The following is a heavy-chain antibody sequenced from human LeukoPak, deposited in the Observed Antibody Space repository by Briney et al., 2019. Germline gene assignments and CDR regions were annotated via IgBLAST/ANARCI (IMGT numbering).Heavy chain of an antibody. J-gene: IGHJ4*02. CDR3: ATPLDYYDSSGYHQGGD. CDR2: IIPIFGTA. D-gene: IGHD3-22*01. Sequence: SVKVSCKASGCTFSSYAISWVRQAPGQGLEWMGGIIPIFGTANYAQKFQGRVTITADESTSTAYMELSSLRSEDTAVYYCATPLDYYDSSGYHQGGDWGQGTLVTVSS. CDR1: GCTFSSYA. V-gene: IGHV1-69*13.